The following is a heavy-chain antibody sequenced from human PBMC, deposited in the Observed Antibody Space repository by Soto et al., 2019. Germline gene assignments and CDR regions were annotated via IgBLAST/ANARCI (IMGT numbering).Heavy chain of an antibody. CDR3: ARDKITGLFDY. J-gene: IGHJ4*02. Sequence: SETLSLTCAVYGGSFSGYYWTWIRQPPGTGLEWIGEINHSGSTNYNPSLKSRVTISVDTSKNQFSLKLTSVTAADTALYYCARDKITGLFDYWGQGTLVTVSS. CDR1: GGSFSGYY. CDR2: INHSGST. D-gene: IGHD2-8*02. V-gene: IGHV4-34*01.